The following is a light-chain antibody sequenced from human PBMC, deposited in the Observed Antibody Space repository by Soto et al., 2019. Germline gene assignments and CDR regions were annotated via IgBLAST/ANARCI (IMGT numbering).Light chain of an antibody. CDR3: QQSHSAPYT. Sequence: DIQMTQSPSSVSASVGDRVISTCRASQTMRSYVNWYQQKPGKAPKLLIYAASSLQSGVPSRFSGSGSGADFTLTISTLQPEDFATYYCQQSHSAPYTFGQGTRVDIK. CDR2: AAS. CDR1: QTMRSY. J-gene: IGKJ2*01. V-gene: IGKV1-39*01.